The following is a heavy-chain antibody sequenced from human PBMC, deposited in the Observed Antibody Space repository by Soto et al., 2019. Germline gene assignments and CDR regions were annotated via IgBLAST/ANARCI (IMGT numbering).Heavy chain of an antibody. CDR1: GFTFDDYA. V-gene: IGHV3-9*01. CDR2: ISWNSGSI. Sequence: GGSLRLSCAASGFTFDDYAMHWVRQAPGKGLEWVSGISWNSGSIGYADSVKGRFTISRDNAKNSLYLQMNSLRAEDTALYYCAKGRAHRIAVALPYWGQGTLVTVSS. CDR3: AKGRAHRIAVALPY. D-gene: IGHD6-19*01. J-gene: IGHJ4*02.